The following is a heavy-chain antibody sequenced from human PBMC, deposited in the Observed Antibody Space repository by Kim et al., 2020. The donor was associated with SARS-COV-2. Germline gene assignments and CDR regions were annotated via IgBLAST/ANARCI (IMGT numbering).Heavy chain of an antibody. V-gene: IGHV3-15*01. D-gene: IGHD3-10*01. Sequence: APVKGRFTISRDDSKNTLYLQMNSLKTEDTAVYYCTTLTPYMVRGVEVDYWGQGTLVTVSS. CDR3: TTLTPYMVRGVEVDY. J-gene: IGHJ4*02.